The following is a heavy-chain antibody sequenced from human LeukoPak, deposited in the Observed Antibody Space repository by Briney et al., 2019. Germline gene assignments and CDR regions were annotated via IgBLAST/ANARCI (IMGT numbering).Heavy chain of an antibody. Sequence: GRSLRLSCAASGFTFSSYGMHWVRQAPGKGLEWVAVISYDGSNKYYADSVKGRFTISRDNSKNTLYLQMNSLRAEDTAVYYCAKDLGYCSGGSCYGSDYWGQGTLVTVSS. CDR3: AKDLGYCSGGSCYGSDY. V-gene: IGHV3-30*18. CDR1: GFTFSSYG. CDR2: ISYDGSNK. D-gene: IGHD2-15*01. J-gene: IGHJ4*02.